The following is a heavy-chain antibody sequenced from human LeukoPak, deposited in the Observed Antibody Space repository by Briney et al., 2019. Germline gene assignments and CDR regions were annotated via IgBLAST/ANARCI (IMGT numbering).Heavy chain of an antibody. J-gene: IGHJ4*02. CDR3: AGQIAVAPVYFDY. CDR2: IYYSGST. CDR1: GGSISSSSYY. Sequence: PSETLSLTCTVSGGSISSSSYYWGWIRQPPGKGLEWIGSIYYSGSTYHKPSLKSRVTISLDTSKNQFSLRLSSVTAADTAVYYCAGQIAVAPVYFDYWGQGTLVTVSS. V-gene: IGHV4-39*01. D-gene: IGHD6-19*01.